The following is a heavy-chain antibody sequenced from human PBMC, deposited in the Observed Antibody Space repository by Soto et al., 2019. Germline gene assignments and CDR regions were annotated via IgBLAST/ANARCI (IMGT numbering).Heavy chain of an antibody. J-gene: IGHJ4*02. D-gene: IGHD1-20*01. CDR2: SILAFATP. CDR3: VRGADLFGYNWTYVTFEV. V-gene: IGHV1-69*01. CDR1: GGTMRSFA. Sequence: QVQLVQSGAEVKNPGSSVNVSCKMVGGTMRSFAFSWLRQAQGQGLEWMVGSILAFATPNHAQKFQERVTISANEPTSTVYMELRRRRSEDSALYFCVRGADLFGYNWTYVTFEVWSQGTQITVTS.